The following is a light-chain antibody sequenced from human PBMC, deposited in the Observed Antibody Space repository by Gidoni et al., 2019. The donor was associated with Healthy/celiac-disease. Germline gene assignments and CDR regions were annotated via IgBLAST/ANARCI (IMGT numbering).Light chain of an antibody. CDR3: QQYGSSLWT. Sequence: EIVLTQSPGPLSLSPGERATLPCRASQSVSSSYLAWYQQKPGQAPRLLIYGASSRATGIPDRFSGSGSGTDFTLTISRLEPEDFAVYYCQQYGSSLWTFXXXTKVEIK. CDR1: QSVSSSY. J-gene: IGKJ1*01. V-gene: IGKV3-20*01. CDR2: GAS.